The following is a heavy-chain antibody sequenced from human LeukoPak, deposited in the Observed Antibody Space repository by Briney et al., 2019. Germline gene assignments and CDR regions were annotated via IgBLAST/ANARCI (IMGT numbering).Heavy chain of an antibody. CDR2: VSESGVGT. J-gene: IGHJ3*02. D-gene: IGHD2-8*01. V-gene: IGHV3-23*01. Sequence: GGSLRLSCVASGFTFSTYVMGWVRQVPGKGLDWVSSVSESGVGTYYADSVKGRFTISRDNSKDTLSLQMNSLRAEDTAVYYCARLLYRDAFDIWGQGTMVTVSS. CDR1: GFTFSTYV. CDR3: ARLLYRDAFDI.